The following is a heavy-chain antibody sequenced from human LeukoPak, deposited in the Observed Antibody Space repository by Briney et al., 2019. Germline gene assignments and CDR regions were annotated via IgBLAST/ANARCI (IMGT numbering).Heavy chain of an antibody. Sequence: PSETLSLTCTVPGGSISSGFYYWSWIRQPAGKGLEWIGRIYTSGSTNYNPSLKSRVTISVDTSKNQFSLKLSSVTAADTAVYYCARWDYSSSSQNWFDPWGQGTLVTVSS. CDR2: IYTSGST. CDR1: GGSISSGFYY. V-gene: IGHV4-61*02. CDR3: ARWDYSSSSQNWFDP. J-gene: IGHJ5*02. D-gene: IGHD6-13*01.